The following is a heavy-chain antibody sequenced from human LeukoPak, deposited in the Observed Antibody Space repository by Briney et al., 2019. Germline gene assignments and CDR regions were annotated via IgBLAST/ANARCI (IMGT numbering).Heavy chain of an antibody. CDR2: IYYSGST. CDR1: GGSISSNSYY. Sequence: SETLSLTCTVSGGSISSNSYYWGWIRQPPGKGLKWIGSIYYSGSTYYNPSLKSRVTISVDTSKNQFSLKLSSVTAADTAVYYCARGGYYGSGNDFRFDPWGQGTLVTVSS. J-gene: IGHJ5*02. CDR3: ARGGYYGSGNDFRFDP. V-gene: IGHV4-39*07. D-gene: IGHD3-10*01.